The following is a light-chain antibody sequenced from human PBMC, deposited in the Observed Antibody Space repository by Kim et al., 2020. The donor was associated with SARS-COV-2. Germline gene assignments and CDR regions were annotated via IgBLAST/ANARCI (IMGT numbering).Light chain of an antibody. Sequence: AATRDVSPGERGAPHSRTSQSVSSDQARYQQTRGRAPRVLIYDAANRATGIRGRFSGRGSGTDFTLNIGSLEPEDFAVYYSQQFTFGGGTKVEIK. V-gene: IGKV3-11*01. CDR1: QSVSSD. CDR3: QQFT. J-gene: IGKJ4*02. CDR2: DAA.